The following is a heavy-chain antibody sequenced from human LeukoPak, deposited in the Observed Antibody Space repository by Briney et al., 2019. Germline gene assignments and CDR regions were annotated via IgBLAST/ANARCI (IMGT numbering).Heavy chain of an antibody. V-gene: IGHV4-59*01. CDR1: GGSISSYY. Sequence: SSETLSLTCTVSGGSISSYYWSWIRQPPGKGLEWIGYIYYGGSTNYNPSLKSRVTISVDTSKNQFSLKLSSVTAADTAVYYCAKSFPRELWSFDYWGQGTLVTVSS. CDR2: IYYGGST. J-gene: IGHJ4*02. CDR3: AKSFPRELWSFDY. D-gene: IGHD1-26*01.